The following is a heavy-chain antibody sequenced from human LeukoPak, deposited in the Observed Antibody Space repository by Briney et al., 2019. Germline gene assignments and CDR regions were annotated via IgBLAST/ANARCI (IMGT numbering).Heavy chain of an antibody. J-gene: IGHJ4*02. V-gene: IGHV3-21*01. D-gene: IGHD6-19*01. CDR3: ARGHSSGWSSNPPLD. CDR1: GFTFSSYS. Sequence: GGSLRLSCAASGFTFSSYSMNWVRQAPGKGLEWVSCISSSSSYIFYADSVKGRFTISRDNAKNSLYLQMNSLRGEDTAVYYCARGHSSGWSSNPPLDSGQGTLVTVSS. CDR2: ISSSSSYI.